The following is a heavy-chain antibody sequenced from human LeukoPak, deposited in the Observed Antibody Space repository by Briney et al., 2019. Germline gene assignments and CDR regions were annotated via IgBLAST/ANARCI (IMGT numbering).Heavy chain of an antibody. V-gene: IGHV3-23*01. CDR1: GFSLSSYA. J-gene: IGHJ4*02. CDR2: TSSSDDGK. CDR3: AKKGTTVTSYYYDSSGYYLQTYYFDY. Sequence: GGSLRLSCTVSGFSLSSYAMSWVRRAPGKGLEWVSATSSSDDGKYYADSVRGRFTISRDNSKNTLYLQMNSLRAEDTAVYYCAKKGTTVTSYYYDSSGYYLQTYYFDYWGQGTLVTVSS. D-gene: IGHD3-22*01.